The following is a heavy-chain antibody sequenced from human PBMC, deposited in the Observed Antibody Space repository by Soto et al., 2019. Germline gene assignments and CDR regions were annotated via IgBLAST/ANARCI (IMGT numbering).Heavy chain of an antibody. CDR1: GFTFSSYG. CDR3: ASPQTTGTTPPDY. V-gene: IGHV3-30*03. J-gene: IGHJ4*02. CDR2: ISYDGSNK. D-gene: IGHD1-7*01. Sequence: QVQLVESGGGVVQPGRSLRLSCAASGFTFSSYGMHWVRQAPGKWLEWVAVISYDGSNKYYADSVKGRFTISRDNSKNTLYLQMNSLRAEDTAVYYCASPQTTGTTPPDYWGQGTLVTVSS.